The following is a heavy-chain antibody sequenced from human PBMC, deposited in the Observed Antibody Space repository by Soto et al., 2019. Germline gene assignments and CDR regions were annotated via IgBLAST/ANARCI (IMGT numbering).Heavy chain of an antibody. V-gene: IGHV4-61*01. CDR3: ARDRLVRTLFGVVITYYYGKDV. CDR1: GGSVSSGSYY. J-gene: IGHJ6*02. CDR2: IYYSGST. D-gene: IGHD3-3*01. Sequence: SETLSLTCTVSGGSVSSGSYYWSWIRQPPGKGLEWIGYIYYSGSTNYNPSLKSRVTISVDTSKNQFSLKLSSVTAADPAVYYCARDRLVRTLFGVVITYYYGKDVWGQGTTVTVSS.